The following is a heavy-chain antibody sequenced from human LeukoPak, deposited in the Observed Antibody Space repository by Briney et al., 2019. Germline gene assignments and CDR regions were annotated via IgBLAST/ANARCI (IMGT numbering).Heavy chain of an antibody. CDR1: GYTFTGYY. CDR3: ARGGVRVAYCGGDCYPGAGYFDY. Sequence: EASVKVSCKASGYTFTGYYMHWVRQAPGQGLEWMGWINPNSGGTNYAQKFQGRVTMTRDTSISTAYMELSRLRSDDTAVYYCARGGVRVAYCGGDCYPGAGYFDYWGQGTLVTVSS. CDR2: INPNSGGT. V-gene: IGHV1-2*02. D-gene: IGHD2-21*02. J-gene: IGHJ4*02.